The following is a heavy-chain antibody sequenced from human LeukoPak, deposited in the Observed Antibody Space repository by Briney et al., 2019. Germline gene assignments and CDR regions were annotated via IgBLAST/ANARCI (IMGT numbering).Heavy chain of an antibody. Sequence: GGSLRLSCAASGFTFSSYAMSWVRQAPGKGLEWVSAISGSGGSTYYADSVKGRFTISRDNSKNTLYLQMNGLRAEDTAVYYCAKSGMITFGGVIAEFDYWGQGTLVTVSS. D-gene: IGHD3-16*02. CDR2: ISGSGGST. V-gene: IGHV3-23*01. CDR1: GFTFSSYA. CDR3: AKSGMITFGGVIAEFDY. J-gene: IGHJ4*02.